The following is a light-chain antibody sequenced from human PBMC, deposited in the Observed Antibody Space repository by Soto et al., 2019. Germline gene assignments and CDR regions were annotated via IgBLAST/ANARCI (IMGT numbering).Light chain of an antibody. CDR3: SSYAGSNSYVV. CDR1: SSDVGGYNY. J-gene: IGLJ2*01. CDR2: EVS. Sequence: QSALTQPPSASGSPGQSVTISCTGTSSDVGGYNYVSWYQQHPGKAPKLMIYEVSKRPSGVPDRFSGSKSGNTASLTVSGLQAEDWADFYCSSYAGSNSYVVFGGGTKLTVL. V-gene: IGLV2-8*01.